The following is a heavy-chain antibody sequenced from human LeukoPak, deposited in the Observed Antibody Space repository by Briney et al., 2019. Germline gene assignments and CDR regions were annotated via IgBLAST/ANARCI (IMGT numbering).Heavy chain of an antibody. CDR2: INWDDDK. J-gene: IGHJ1*01. Sequence: SGPTLVNPPQTLRLTCTFSGFSLSTSGVGVGWIRQPPGKALEWLALINWDDDKHYSPSLKSRRTITKDTSKFQVVLTMTNMDPVDTATYYCAHSFFVTTGPFWFYFQHWGQGTLVTVSS. CDR1: GFSLSTSGVG. V-gene: IGHV2-5*02. D-gene: IGHD4-17*01. CDR3: AHSFFVTTGPFWFYFQH.